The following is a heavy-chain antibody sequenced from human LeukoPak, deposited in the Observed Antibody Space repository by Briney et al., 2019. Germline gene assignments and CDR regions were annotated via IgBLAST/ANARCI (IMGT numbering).Heavy chain of an antibody. V-gene: IGHV3-30*01. D-gene: IGHD6-6*01. CDR1: GFTFSSYA. CDR2: ISYDGSNK. CDR3: ARNGPGDSSSFYYYYYYMDV. J-gene: IGHJ6*03. Sequence: GGSLRLSCAASGFTFSSYAMHWVRQAPGKGLEWVAVISYDGSNKYYADSVKGRFTISRDNSKNTLYLQMNSLRAEDTAVYYCARNGPGDSSSFYYYYYYMDVWGKGTTVTVSS.